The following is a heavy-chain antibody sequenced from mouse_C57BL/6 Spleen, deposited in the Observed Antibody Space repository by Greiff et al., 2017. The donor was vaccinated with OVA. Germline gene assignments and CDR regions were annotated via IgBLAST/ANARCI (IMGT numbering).Heavy chain of an antibody. CDR2: IDPENGDT. D-gene: IGHD1-1*01. J-gene: IGHJ3*01. CDR3: TTRGSSDEFAY. V-gene: IGHV14-4*01. Sequence: EVQLQQSGAEFVRPGASVKLSCTASGFNIKDDYMHWVKQRPEQGLEWIGWIDPENGDTEYASKFQGKATITADTSSNTAYLQLSSLTSEDTAVYYCTTRGSSDEFAYWGQGTLVTVSA. CDR1: GFNIKDDY.